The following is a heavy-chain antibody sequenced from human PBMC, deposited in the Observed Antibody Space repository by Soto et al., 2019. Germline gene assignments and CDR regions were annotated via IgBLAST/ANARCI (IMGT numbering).Heavy chain of an antibody. CDR2: IYYSGTT. D-gene: IGHD6-13*01. CDR1: GDSITSNSYF. Sequence: ASETLSLTCTVSGDSITSNSYFWAWIRQPPGKGLEWIGSIYYSGTTYYNPSLKSRVTISVDRSKNQFSLKLSSVTAADTAVYYCASSHAGAHITAAVHWGQGALVTVSS. J-gene: IGHJ4*02. CDR3: ASSHAGAHITAAVH. V-gene: IGHV4-39*01.